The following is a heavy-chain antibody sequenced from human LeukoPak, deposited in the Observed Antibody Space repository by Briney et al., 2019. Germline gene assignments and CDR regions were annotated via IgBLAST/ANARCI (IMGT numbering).Heavy chain of an antibody. D-gene: IGHD3-3*01. CDR2: IYSDNT. CDR3: ARDRNTDFWSGYYTNYFDY. V-gene: IGHV3-53*01. J-gene: IGHJ4*02. CDR1: GFTVSSNS. Sequence: GGSLRLSCTVSGFTVSSNSMSWVRQAPGKGLEWVSFIYSDNTHYSDSVKGRFTISRDNSKNTLYLQMNSLRAEDTAVYYCARDRNTDFWSGYYTNYFDYWGQGTLVTVSS.